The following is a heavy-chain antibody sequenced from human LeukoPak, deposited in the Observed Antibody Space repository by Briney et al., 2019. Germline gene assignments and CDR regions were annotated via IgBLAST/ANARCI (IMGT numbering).Heavy chain of an antibody. V-gene: IGHV3-9*02. CDR2: ISWNSGSI. CDR3: AKETIWFGELYDY. Sequence: GRSLRLSCAASGFTSDDYAMHWVRQGPGKGLEWVSGISWNSGSIGYADSVKGRFTNSRDNAKNSLYLQMNSLRAEDTALYYCAKETIWFGELYDYWGQGTLVTVSP. J-gene: IGHJ4*02. D-gene: IGHD3-10*01. CDR1: GFTSDDYA.